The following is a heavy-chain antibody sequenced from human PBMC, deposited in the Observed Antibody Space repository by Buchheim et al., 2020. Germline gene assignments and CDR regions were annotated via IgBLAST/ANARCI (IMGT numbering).Heavy chain of an antibody. CDR2: SNPNSGGT. J-gene: IGHJ6*03. V-gene: IGHV1-2*05. Sequence: QVQLVQSGAEVKRPGASVKVSCKASGYTFTVYYIHWVRQAPGQGLEWMGRSNPNSGGTNYDQTFQGRVTMNRGTATSTAYMELRSLTSDDMVVYYCARGIYGSGGFYYMDVWGKGTT. D-gene: IGHD3-10*01. CDR1: GYTFTVYY. CDR3: ARGIYGSGGFYYMDV.